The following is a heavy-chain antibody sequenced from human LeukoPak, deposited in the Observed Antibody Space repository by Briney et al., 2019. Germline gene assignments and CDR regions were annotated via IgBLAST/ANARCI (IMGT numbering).Heavy chain of an antibody. J-gene: IGHJ4*02. D-gene: IGHD3-22*01. CDR2: IFGGGGT. CDR3: AKGRYYYDSSGYPPDY. V-gene: IGHV3-23*01. Sequence: PGGSLRLSCAASGFTFSTYTMNWIRQAPGRGLEWVSGIFGGGGTNYADSVKGRFIVSRDDSRSTLYLQMNGLRAEDTAVYYCAKGRYYYDSSGYPPDYWGQGTLVTVSS. CDR1: GFTFSTYT.